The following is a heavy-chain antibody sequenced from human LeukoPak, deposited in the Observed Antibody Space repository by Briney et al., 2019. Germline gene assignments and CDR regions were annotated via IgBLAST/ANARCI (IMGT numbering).Heavy chain of an antibody. V-gene: IGHV4-4*07. CDR1: GGSISSYY. Sequence: SETLSLTCTVSGGSISSYYWSWIRQPAGKGLEWIGRIYTSGSTNYNPSLKSRVTMSVDTSKNQFSLKLSSVTAADTAVYYCARVRGLSSYCSGGSCYVIPYYFDYWGQGTLVTVSS. J-gene: IGHJ4*02. D-gene: IGHD2-15*01. CDR2: IYTSGST. CDR3: ARVRGLSSYCSGGSCYVIPYYFDY.